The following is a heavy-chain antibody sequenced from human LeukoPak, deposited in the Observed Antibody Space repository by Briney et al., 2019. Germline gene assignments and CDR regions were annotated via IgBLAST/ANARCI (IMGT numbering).Heavy chain of an antibody. Sequence: GGSLRLSCAASGFXFSDAWISWVRQAPGKGLEWVGHIKSETNGGTTDYAAPVKGRFTISRDDSKNTLYLQMNSLKTEDTAVYYCTTDEWTWGQGTLVTVSS. D-gene: IGHD3-3*01. J-gene: IGHJ4*02. CDR2: IKSETNGGTT. CDR3: TTDEWT. V-gene: IGHV3-15*01. CDR1: GFXFSDAW.